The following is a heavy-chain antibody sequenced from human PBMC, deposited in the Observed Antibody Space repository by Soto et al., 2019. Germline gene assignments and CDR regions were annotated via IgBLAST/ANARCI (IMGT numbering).Heavy chain of an antibody. V-gene: IGHV4-39*01. Sequence: SDTLSLTCTVSGRSISTSSFHWGWIRQPPGKGLEWIGSIYYSGSTSYRQSLKSRVTISVDTSKKQVTLKLSNLTAADTALYYCSRRERAAGTDWWFDPWGQGTLVTVSS. CDR1: GRSISTSSFH. J-gene: IGHJ5*02. D-gene: IGHD6-13*01. CDR3: SRRERAAGTDWWFDP. CDR2: IYYSGST.